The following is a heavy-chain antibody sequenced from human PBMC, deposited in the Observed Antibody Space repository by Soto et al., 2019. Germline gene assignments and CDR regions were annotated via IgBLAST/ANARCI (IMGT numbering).Heavy chain of an antibody. CDR3: AKDTARRELQFGVY. V-gene: IGHV3-23*01. D-gene: IGHD1-26*01. CDR2: ISGSGGST. J-gene: IGHJ4*02. Sequence: EVQLLESGGGLVQPGGSLRLSCAASGFTFSSYAMSWVRQAPGKGLEWVSAISGSGGSTYYADSVKGRFTISRENSKNTLYLQMNSLRAEDTAVYYCAKDTARRELQFGVYWGQGTLVTVSS. CDR1: GFTFSSYA.